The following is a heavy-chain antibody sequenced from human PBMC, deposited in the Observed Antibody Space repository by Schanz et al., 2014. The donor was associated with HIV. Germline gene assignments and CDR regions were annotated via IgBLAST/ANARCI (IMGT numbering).Heavy chain of an antibody. CDR3: AREGDGASITGTADY. Sequence: QVQLVQSGAEVKKPGASVKVSCKASGYTFTNYDINWVRQATGQGLEWMGWMKPKNGDAGYAQRFQGRVTMTWDTSKSTAYMELSSLRSEDTAVYYCAREGDGASITGTADYWGQGTLVTVSS. D-gene: IGHD1-20*01. CDR2: MKPKNGDA. J-gene: IGHJ4*02. V-gene: IGHV1-8*01. CDR1: GYTFTNYD.